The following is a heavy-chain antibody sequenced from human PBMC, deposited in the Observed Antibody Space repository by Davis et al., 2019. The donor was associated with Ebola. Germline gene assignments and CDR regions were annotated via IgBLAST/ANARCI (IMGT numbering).Heavy chain of an antibody. CDR3: ARGGDDRCSGGSCYTGTTDYYYYGMDV. Sequence: GESLKISCAASGFTFSSYAMHWVRQAPGKGLEWVAVISYDGSNNYYADSVKGRFTISRDNSKNTLYLQMNSLRAEDTAVYYCARGGDDRCSGGSCYTGTTDYYYYGMDVWGQGTTVTVSS. D-gene: IGHD2-15*01. CDR2: ISYDGSNN. J-gene: IGHJ6*02. V-gene: IGHV3-30-3*01. CDR1: GFTFSSYA.